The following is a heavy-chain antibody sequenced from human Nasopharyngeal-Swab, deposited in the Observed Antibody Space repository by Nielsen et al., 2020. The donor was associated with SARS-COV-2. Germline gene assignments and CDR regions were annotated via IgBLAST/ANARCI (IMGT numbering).Heavy chain of an antibody. Sequence: GESLKISCAASGFTFSSYAMHWVRQAPGKGLEWVAFISYDGSNKYYADSVKGRFTISRDNSKNTLYLQMSSLRAEDTAVYYCARDLKGNYADSGDYWGQGTLVTVSS. V-gene: IGHV3-30-3*01. CDR2: ISYDGSNK. D-gene: IGHD4-11*01. J-gene: IGHJ4*02. CDR1: GFTFSSYA. CDR3: ARDLKGNYADSGDY.